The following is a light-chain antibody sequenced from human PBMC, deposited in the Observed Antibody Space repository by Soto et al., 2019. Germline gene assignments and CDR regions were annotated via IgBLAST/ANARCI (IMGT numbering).Light chain of an antibody. Sequence: QSALTQPASVSGSPGQSITISCTGTSSDVGAYNYVSWYQQHPGKAPKLIIYEVSNRPSGVSSRFSGSKSGNTASLTISGRQAEDEADYSCSSSTTSSTLVFGGGTKVTVL. CDR3: SSSTTSSTLV. J-gene: IGLJ2*01. CDR2: EVS. V-gene: IGLV2-14*03. CDR1: SSDVGAYNY.